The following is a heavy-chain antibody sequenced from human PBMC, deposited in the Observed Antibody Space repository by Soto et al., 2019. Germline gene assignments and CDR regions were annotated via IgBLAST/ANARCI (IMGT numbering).Heavy chain of an antibody. CDR2: IIPIFGTA. D-gene: IGHD6-13*01. CDR3: AREVAAAVLPWSAHPGMDV. CDR1: GATFSSYA. J-gene: IGHJ6*04. V-gene: IGHV1-69*06. Sequence: SVKVSCKASGATFSSYAISWVRQAPGQGLEWIGGIIPIFGTANYAQKFQGRVTITADKSTSTAYMELSSLRSEDTDVYYCAREVAAAVLPWSAHPGMDVWGKGTTVTVSS.